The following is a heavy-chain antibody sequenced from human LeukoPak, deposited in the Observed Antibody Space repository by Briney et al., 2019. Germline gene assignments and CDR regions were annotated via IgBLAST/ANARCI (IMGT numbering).Heavy chain of an antibody. CDR2: IYTSGST. D-gene: IGHD2-21*01. Sequence: SETLSLTCTVAGGSISSGSYYWSWIRQPAEKGLDWIGRIYTSGSTNYNPSLKSRVTISVDTSENQFSLKLSSVTAADTAVYYCARGVVIAPQTFDYWGQGTLVTVSS. CDR1: GGSISSGSYY. V-gene: IGHV4-61*02. CDR3: ARGVVIAPQTFDY. J-gene: IGHJ4*02.